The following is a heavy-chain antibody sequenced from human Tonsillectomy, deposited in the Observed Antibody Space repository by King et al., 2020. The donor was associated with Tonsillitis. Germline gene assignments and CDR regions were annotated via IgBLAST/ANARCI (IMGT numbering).Heavy chain of an antibody. CDR1: GFTFSTYG. D-gene: IGHD3-10*01. Sequence: VQLVESGGGVVQPGRSLRLSCAASGFTFSTYGMHWVRQAPGKGLEGGAVISYDGSNKYYADSVKGRFTISRDNSQNTLYLQMNSLRAEDTAVYYCARGPYHGSGSYFFWYFDLWGRGTLVTVSS. CDR3: ARGPYHGSGSYFFWYFDL. V-gene: IGHV3-33*05. CDR2: ISYDGSNK. J-gene: IGHJ2*01.